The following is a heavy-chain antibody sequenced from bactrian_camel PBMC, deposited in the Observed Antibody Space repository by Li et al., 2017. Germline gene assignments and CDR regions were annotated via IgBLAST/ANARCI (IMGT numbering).Heavy chain of an antibody. CDR3: ANTVFGSPYY. D-gene: IGHD3*01. J-gene: IGHJ4*01. Sequence: DVQLVESGGGSVQSGGSLRLSCAHSGYTRSIECMGWFRRAPGLGRKGVATIVSGGTGGGSTYYVDSVKGRFTISRDNAKNAVYLQLNSLKTEDMAMYYCANTVFGSPYYWGQGTQVTVS. V-gene: IGHV3S40*01. CDR1: GYTRSIEC. CDR2: IVSGGTGGGST.